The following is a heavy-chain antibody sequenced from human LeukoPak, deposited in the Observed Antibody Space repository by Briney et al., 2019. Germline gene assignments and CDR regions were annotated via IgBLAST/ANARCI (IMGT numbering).Heavy chain of an antibody. CDR3: ASGGIRTTVPDF. J-gene: IGHJ4*02. CDR2: ISSGSGYI. V-gene: IGHV3-21*01. D-gene: IGHD3-16*01. CDR1: GFTFSSSN. Sequence: PGGSLRLSCAASGFTFSSSNMNWVRQAPGKGLEWVSSISSGSGYIYYADSVKGRFTISRDNAENSLYLRMNSLRVEDTAVYYCASGGIRTTVPDFWGQGTLVTVSS.